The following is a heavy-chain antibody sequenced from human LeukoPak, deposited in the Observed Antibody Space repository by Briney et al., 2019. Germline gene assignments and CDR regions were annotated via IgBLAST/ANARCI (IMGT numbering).Heavy chain of an antibody. CDR1: GFPFETYG. CDR3: ARAWKPFMVTAIPGTF. J-gene: IGHJ4*02. Sequence: GGSLRLSCVVSGFPFETYGMHWIRQTPGKGLQWLTLISHHGNNKYYADSVRGRFTVSRDNSKNMVYLQMNSLTLEDTAIYYCARAWKPFMVTAIPGTFWGQGTLVAVSS. D-gene: IGHD2-21*02. CDR2: ISHHGNNK. V-gene: IGHV3-30*13.